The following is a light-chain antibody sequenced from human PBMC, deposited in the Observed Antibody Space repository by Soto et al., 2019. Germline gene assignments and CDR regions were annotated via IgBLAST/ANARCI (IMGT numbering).Light chain of an antibody. CDR2: GAS. Sequence: EIVLTQAPGTLSLSPGERATLSCRASQSGSSSYLAWYQQTPGQAPRLLIYGASSRATGIPDRFSGSGSGRAFTLTISRLEPEDFAVYYCQQYGSSPGTFGQGTKVEIK. CDR3: QQYGSSPGT. V-gene: IGKV3-20*01. CDR1: QSGSSSY. J-gene: IGKJ1*01.